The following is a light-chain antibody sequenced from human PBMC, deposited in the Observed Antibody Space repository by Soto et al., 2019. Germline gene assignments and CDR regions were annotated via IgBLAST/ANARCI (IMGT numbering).Light chain of an antibody. CDR2: GAS. CDR1: QSVSSIY. Sequence: ILLMRSPGTLSLSPEARATLSCRASQSVSSIYLAWYQQKPGQAPRLLIYGASSRATGIPDRFSGSGSGTDFTLTISRLGPEDFAVYYCQKYGSSSLTFGGGTKVDIK. J-gene: IGKJ4*01. V-gene: IGKV3-20*01. CDR3: QKYGSSSLT.